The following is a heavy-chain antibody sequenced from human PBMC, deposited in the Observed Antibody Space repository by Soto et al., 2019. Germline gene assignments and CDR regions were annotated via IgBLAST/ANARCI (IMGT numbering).Heavy chain of an antibody. CDR2: IYYSGST. CDR1: GGSISSYY. Sequence: SETLSLTCTVSGGSISSYYWSWIRQPPGKGLEWIGYIYYSGSTNYNPSLKSRVTISVDTSKNQFSLKLSSVTAADTAVYYCARFGSSGYFVDYWGQGTLVTVSS. V-gene: IGHV4-59*01. D-gene: IGHD3-22*01. J-gene: IGHJ4*02. CDR3: ARFGSSGYFVDY.